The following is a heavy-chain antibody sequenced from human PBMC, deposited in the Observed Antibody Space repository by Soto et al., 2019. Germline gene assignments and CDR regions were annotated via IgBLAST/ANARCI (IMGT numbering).Heavy chain of an antibody. D-gene: IGHD1-26*01. CDR3: AKGVREWELRSLGF. CDR1: GFTFNSHG. V-gene: IGHV3-30*18. Sequence: GSLRLSCAASGFTFNSHGMHRGRQAPGKGLEWVGVISYDGSNKYYADAVRGRFTISRDNFKNTLYLQINSLRTEDTAVYYCAKGVREWELRSLGFWGQGALVTVSS. J-gene: IGHJ4*02. CDR2: ISYDGSNK.